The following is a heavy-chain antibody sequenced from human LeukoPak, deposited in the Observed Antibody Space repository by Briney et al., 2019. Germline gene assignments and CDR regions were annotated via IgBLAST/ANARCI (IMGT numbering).Heavy chain of an antibody. J-gene: IGHJ3*02. D-gene: IGHD3-22*01. CDR2: ISSSGSTI. V-gene: IGHV3-11*01. Sequence: GGSLRLSCAASGFTFSDYYMSWIRQAPGKGLEWVSYISSSGSTIYYADSVKGRFTISRDNAKNSLYLQMNSLRAEDTAAYYCASGYYDSYDAFDIWGQGTMVTVSS. CDR3: ASGYYDSYDAFDI. CDR1: GFTFSDYY.